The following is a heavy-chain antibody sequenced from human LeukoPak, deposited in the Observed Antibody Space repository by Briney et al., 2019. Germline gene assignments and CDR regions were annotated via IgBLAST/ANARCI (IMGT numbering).Heavy chain of an antibody. J-gene: IGHJ4*02. D-gene: IGHD6-13*01. CDR2: IYYSGST. CDR1: GGSVSSSSYY. Sequence: SETLSLTCTVSGGSVSSSSYYWGWIRQPPGKGLEWIGSIYYSGSTYYNPSLKSRVTISVDTSKNQFSLKLSSVTAADTAVYYCARLRLSRIAAAGDFDYWGQGTLVTVSS. CDR3: ARLRLSRIAAAGDFDY. V-gene: IGHV4-39*01.